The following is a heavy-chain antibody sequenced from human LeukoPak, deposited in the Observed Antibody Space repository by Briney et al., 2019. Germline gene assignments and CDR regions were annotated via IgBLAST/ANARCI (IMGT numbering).Heavy chain of an antibody. Sequence: GGSLRLSCAASGFTVSSKYMSWVRQAPGKGLEWVSVIYRGGSTYYADSVKGRFTTSRDNSKNTLYPQMNSLRAEDTAVYYCARDGDYGDAFDIWGQGTMVAVSS. CDR2: IYRGGST. CDR1: GFTVSSKY. D-gene: IGHD3-16*01. CDR3: ARDGDYGDAFDI. J-gene: IGHJ3*02. V-gene: IGHV3-66*01.